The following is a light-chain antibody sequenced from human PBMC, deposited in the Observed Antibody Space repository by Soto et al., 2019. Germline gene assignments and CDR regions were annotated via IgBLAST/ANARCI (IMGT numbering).Light chain of an antibody. CDR3: LQYNNWPLT. CDR2: DAS. Sequence: EIVMTQSPATLSVSPGDRATLSCRASQSVDNDLAWYQQKPGQPPRLLIYDASTRATGIPARFSGSQSGTEFTLTISSMLSEDFAVYFCLQYNNWPLTFGGGTKVETK. V-gene: IGKV3D-15*01. J-gene: IGKJ4*01. CDR1: QSVDND.